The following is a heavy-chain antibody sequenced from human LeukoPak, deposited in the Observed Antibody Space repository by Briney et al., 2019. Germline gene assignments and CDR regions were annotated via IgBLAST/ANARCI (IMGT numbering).Heavy chain of an antibody. CDR1: GGSISSYY. J-gene: IGHJ4*02. Sequence: PSETLSLTCTVSGGSISSYYWSWIRRPAGKGLEWIGRIYTSGSTNYNPSLKSRVTISVDTSKNQFSLKLSSVTAADTAVYYCARYSPSMGVFDYWGQGTLVTVSS. D-gene: IGHD2-21*01. CDR3: ARYSPSMGVFDY. V-gene: IGHV4-4*07. CDR2: IYTSGST.